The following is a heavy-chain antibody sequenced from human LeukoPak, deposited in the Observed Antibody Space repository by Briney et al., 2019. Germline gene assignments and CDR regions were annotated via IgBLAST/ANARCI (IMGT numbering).Heavy chain of an antibody. D-gene: IGHD3-3*01. CDR1: GGTFSRYA. Sequence: SVKVPCKASGGTFSRYAISWVRQAPGQGVQWMGEIIPIFGTANYAQKFQGRVTITTDESTSIAYMELRSLRSDDTAVYYCARHGGITIFGVAQPGGAFDIWGQGTVVTVSS. V-gene: IGHV1-69*05. CDR2: IIPIFGTA. J-gene: IGHJ3*02. CDR3: ARHGGITIFGVAQPGGAFDI.